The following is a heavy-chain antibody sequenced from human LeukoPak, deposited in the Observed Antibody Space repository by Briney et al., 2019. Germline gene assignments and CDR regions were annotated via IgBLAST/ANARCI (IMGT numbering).Heavy chain of an antibody. Sequence: GASVKVSCEASGYTFTSYDINWVRQATGQGLEWMGWMNPNSGNTGYAQKFQGRVTMTRNTSISTAYMELSSLRSEDTAVYYCARLDILTGYSSDYWGQGTLVTVSS. V-gene: IGHV1-8*01. CDR1: GYTFTSYD. CDR2: MNPNSGNT. D-gene: IGHD3-9*01. CDR3: ARLDILTGYSSDY. J-gene: IGHJ4*02.